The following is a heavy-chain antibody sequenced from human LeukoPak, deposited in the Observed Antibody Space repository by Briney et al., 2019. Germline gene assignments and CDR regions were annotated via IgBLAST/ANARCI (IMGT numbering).Heavy chain of an antibody. CDR3: KTDYYDSIERAFDI. V-gene: IGHV3-73*01. J-gene: IGHJ3*02. D-gene: IGHD3-22*01. CDR2: IRSPPNSYAT. CDR1: GFTFSGSA. Sequence: PGGSLRLSCAASGFTFSGSAMHWVRQTSGKGLEWVGRIRSPPNSYATVYAASVKGRFTISRDDSKNTAYLQMNSLKTEDTAVYYCKTDYYDSIERAFDIWGQGTMVTVSS.